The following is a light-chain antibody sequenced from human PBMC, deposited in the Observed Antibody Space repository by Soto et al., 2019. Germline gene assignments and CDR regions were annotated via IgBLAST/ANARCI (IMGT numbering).Light chain of an antibody. Sequence: DIQITQSPSSLSSSVGDRVTITCLSSQSISSYLHWYQQKPGKAPKLLINVASTLQSGVPSRFSGSGSGTDFTLAITSLQPEDFATYYCQQSSSTPQTFGGGTKVDIX. J-gene: IGKJ4*01. CDR2: VAS. CDR1: QSISSY. CDR3: QQSSSTPQT. V-gene: IGKV1-39*01.